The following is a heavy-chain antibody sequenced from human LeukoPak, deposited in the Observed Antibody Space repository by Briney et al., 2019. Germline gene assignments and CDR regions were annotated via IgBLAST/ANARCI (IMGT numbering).Heavy chain of an antibody. J-gene: IGHJ3*02. CDR3: AKDLSRGNYPIAFDI. CDR1: GFTLSTYG. Sequence: GGSLRLSCAPSGFTLSTYGMHWVRQAPGKGLEWVAFIRFDGNSEFYGDSVKGRFSVSRDTSKNTLYLQMNSLRTEDTAVYYCAKDLSRGNYPIAFDIWGQGTMVTVSS. CDR2: IRFDGNSE. D-gene: IGHD3-22*01. V-gene: IGHV3-30*02.